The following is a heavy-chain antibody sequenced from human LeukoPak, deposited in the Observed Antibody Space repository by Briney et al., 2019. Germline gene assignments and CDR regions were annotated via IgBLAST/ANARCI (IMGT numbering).Heavy chain of an antibody. CDR3: AKDLVRLGESHPSFDY. CDR1: GFTFSSYA. D-gene: IGHD3-10*01. J-gene: IGHJ4*02. V-gene: IGHV3-64*01. Sequence: GGSLRLSCAASGFTFSSYAMHWVRQAPGKGLEYVSAISSNGGSTYYANSVKGRFTISRDNSKNTLYLQMGSLRAEDMAVYYCAKDLVRLGESHPSFDYWGQGTLVTVSS. CDR2: ISSNGGST.